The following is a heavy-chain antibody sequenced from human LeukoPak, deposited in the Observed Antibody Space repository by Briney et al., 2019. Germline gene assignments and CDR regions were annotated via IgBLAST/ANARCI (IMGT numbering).Heavy chain of an antibody. CDR2: IYPGDSDT. CDR3: ARQNSDSSGYYDY. V-gene: IGHV5-51*01. Sequence: GESLKISCKGSGYSFTSYWIDWVRQMPGKGLEWMGIIYPGDSDTRYSPSFQGQVTISADKSISTAYLQWSSLKASDTAMYYCARQNSDSSGYYDYWGQGTLVTVSS. D-gene: IGHD3-22*01. J-gene: IGHJ4*02. CDR1: GYSFTSYW.